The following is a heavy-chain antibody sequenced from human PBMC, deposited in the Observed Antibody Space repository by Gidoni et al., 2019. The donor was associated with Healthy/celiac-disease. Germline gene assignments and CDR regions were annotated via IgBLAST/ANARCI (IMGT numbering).Heavy chain of an antibody. CDR3: ARDLYYYDSSGYYHYFDY. J-gene: IGHJ4*02. Sequence: EVQLVESGGGLIQPGGSLRLSCAASGFTVSSNYMSWVRQAPGKGLEWVSVIYIGGSTYYADPVKGRFTISRDNSKNTLYLQMNSLRAEDTAVYYCARDLYYYDSSGYYHYFDYWGQGTLVTVSS. CDR1: GFTVSSNY. D-gene: IGHD3-22*01. CDR2: IYIGGST. V-gene: IGHV3-53*01.